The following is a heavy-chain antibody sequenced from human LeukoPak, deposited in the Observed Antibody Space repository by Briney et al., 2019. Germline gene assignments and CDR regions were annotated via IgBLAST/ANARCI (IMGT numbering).Heavy chain of an antibody. Sequence: PSETLSLTCTVSGGSISSGSYYWAWIRQPPGKGLEWIGSIYYSGTTYYNPSLKSRVTISADAPKNQISLKLSSVTAADTAVYYCARRAPYSGSYIFDYWGQGTLVTVSS. D-gene: IGHD1-26*01. V-gene: IGHV4-39*01. CDR1: GGSISSGSYY. J-gene: IGHJ4*02. CDR2: IYYSGTT. CDR3: ARRAPYSGSYIFDY.